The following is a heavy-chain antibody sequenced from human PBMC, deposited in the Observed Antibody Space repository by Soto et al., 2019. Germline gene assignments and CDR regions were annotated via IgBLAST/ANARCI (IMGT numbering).Heavy chain of an antibody. Sequence: EVQLVESGGGLIQPGGSLRLSCLASGFNFRSYSMNWVRQARGKGLEWISYISSSDINIYYADSVRGRFTISTDIAKSALYLQTNSLRAEDTAVYYCARDYGDCVPRTDYRGQATRVTVSS. V-gene: IGHV3-48*01. D-gene: IGHD4-17*01. CDR2: ISSSDINI. CDR3: ARDYGDCVPRTDY. J-gene: IGHJ4*02. CDR1: GFNFRSYS.